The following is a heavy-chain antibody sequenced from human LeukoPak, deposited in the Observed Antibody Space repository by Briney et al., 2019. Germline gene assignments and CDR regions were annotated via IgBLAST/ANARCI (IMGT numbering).Heavy chain of an antibody. Sequence: GGSLRLSCATSGFTFSSYGMHWVRQAPGKGLEWVAVISYDGSNEYYADSVKGRFTISRDNSKNTLYLQMNSLRAEDTAVYYCAKDSSYYYETSGSPFGAFDIWGQGTMVTVSS. CDR3: AKDSSYYYETSGSPFGAFDI. V-gene: IGHV3-30*18. CDR2: ISYDGSNE. J-gene: IGHJ3*02. CDR1: GFTFSSYG. D-gene: IGHD3-22*01.